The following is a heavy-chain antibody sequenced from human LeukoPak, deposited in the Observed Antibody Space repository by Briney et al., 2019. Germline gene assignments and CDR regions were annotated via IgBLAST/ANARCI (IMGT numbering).Heavy chain of an antibody. Sequence: GGSLRLSCAASGFTVSKNYMSWVRQAPGKGLEWVSVIYSGGSTYYADSVKGRFTISRDNSKNSLYLQMNSLRAEDTAVYYCARDWPTIAAAGTIPEYFQHWGQGTLVTVSS. J-gene: IGHJ1*01. CDR3: ARDWPTIAAAGTIPEYFQH. CDR1: GFTVSKNY. D-gene: IGHD6-13*01. V-gene: IGHV3-66*01. CDR2: IYSGGST.